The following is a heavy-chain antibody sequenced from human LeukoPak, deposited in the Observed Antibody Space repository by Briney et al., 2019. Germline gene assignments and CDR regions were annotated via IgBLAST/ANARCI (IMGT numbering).Heavy chain of an antibody. Sequence: PSETLSLTCTVSGGPISNYYWNWIRQPPGKGLEWIGYIYDGGSTNYNPSLKSRVTISVDTSKKQFSLKLSSVTAADTAVYYCARRPYSSGWYYLDYWGQGTLVTVSS. CDR2: IYDGGST. J-gene: IGHJ4*02. CDR3: ARRPYSSGWYYLDY. CDR1: GGPISNYY. D-gene: IGHD6-19*01. V-gene: IGHV4-59*01.